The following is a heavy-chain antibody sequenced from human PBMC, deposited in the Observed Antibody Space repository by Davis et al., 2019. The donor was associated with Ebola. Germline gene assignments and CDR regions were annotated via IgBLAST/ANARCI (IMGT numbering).Heavy chain of an antibody. V-gene: IGHV1-18*04. J-gene: IGHJ5*02. CDR1: GYTFTSYG. CDR2: ISAYTGNT. CDR3: ARGKCSGGSCYVNWFDP. Sequence: ASVKVSCKASGYTFTSYGISWVRQAPGQGLEWMGWISAYTGNTNYAQKLQGRVTMTTDTSTSTAYMELRSLRSDDTAVYYCARGKCSGGSCYVNWFDPWGQGTLVTVSS. D-gene: IGHD2-15*01.